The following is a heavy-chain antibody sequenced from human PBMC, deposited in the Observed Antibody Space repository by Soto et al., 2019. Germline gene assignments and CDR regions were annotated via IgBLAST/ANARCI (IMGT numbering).Heavy chain of an antibody. CDR2: IRSKANSYAT. J-gene: IGHJ6*03. CDR1: GFTFSGSA. D-gene: IGHD2-21*01. Sequence: GGSLRLSCAASGFTFSGSAMHWVRQASGKGLEWVGRIRSKANSYATAYAASVKGRFTISRDDSKNTAYLQMNSLKTEDTAVYYCTRNAPHIARSPNYYYYYMDVWGKGTTVTVSS. CDR3: TRNAPHIARSPNYYYYYMDV. V-gene: IGHV3-73*01.